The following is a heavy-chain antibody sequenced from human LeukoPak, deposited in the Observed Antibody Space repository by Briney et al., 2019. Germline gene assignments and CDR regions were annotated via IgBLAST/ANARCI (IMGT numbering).Heavy chain of an antibody. Sequence: GASVKVSCKASGYTFTGYYMHWVRQAPGQGLEWMGWINPDSGGTNYAQKFQGRVTMTRNTSISTAYMELSSLRSEDTAVYYCARGRGYWLLSKELDYWGQGTLVTVSS. J-gene: IGHJ4*02. V-gene: IGHV1-2*02. CDR3: ARGRGYWLLSKELDY. D-gene: IGHD3-9*01. CDR1: GYTFTGYY. CDR2: INPDSGGT.